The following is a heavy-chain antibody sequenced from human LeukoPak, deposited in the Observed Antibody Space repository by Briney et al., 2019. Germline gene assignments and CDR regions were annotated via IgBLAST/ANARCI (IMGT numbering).Heavy chain of an antibody. D-gene: IGHD3-22*01. CDR2: IIPIFGTA. J-gene: IGHJ4*02. CDR1: GGTFSSYA. V-gene: IGHV1-69*06. Sequence: GASVKVSCKASGGTFSSYAISWVRQAPGQGLEWMGGIIPIFGTANYAQKFQGRVTITADKSTSTAYMELSSLRSEDTAVYYCARAGHRKYYYDNAYDYWGQGTLVTVSS. CDR3: ARAGHRKYYYDNAYDY.